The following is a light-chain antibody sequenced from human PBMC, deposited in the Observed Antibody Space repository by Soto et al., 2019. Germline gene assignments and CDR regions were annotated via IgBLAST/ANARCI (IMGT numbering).Light chain of an antibody. V-gene: IGLV2-8*01. Sequence: QSALTQPPSASGSPGQSVTISCTGTSSDIGGYYYISWYQQHPGTAPKLMIYDVNKRPSGVPDRFSGSKSGTSASLTVSGLQTEDEADYYCSSYAGKNNMIFGGGTKLTVL. CDR2: DVN. CDR3: SSYAGKNNMI. J-gene: IGLJ2*01. CDR1: SSDIGGYYY.